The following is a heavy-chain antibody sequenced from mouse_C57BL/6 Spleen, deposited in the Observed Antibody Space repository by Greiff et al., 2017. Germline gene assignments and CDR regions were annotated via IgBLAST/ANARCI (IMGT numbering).Heavy chain of an antibody. V-gene: IGHV1-39*01. CDR1: GYSFTDYN. D-gene: IGHD3-2*02. CDR3: ARRGSSGYVDYYAMDY. CDR2: INPNYGTT. J-gene: IGHJ4*01. Sequence: VQLKESGPELVKPGASVKISCKASGYSFTDYNMNWVKQSNGKSLEWIGVINPNYGTTSYNQKFKGKATLTVDQSSSTAYMQLNSLTSEDSAVYYCARRGSSGYVDYYAMDYWGQGTSVTVSS.